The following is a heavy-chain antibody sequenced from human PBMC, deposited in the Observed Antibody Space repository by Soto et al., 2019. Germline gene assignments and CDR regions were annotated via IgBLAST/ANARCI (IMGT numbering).Heavy chain of an antibody. J-gene: IGHJ4*02. CDR2: IKQDGSEK. V-gene: IGHV3-7*01. CDR3: ARDWGKDIVVVVDAWRSQYYFDY. CDR1: GFTFSSYW. D-gene: IGHD2-15*01. Sequence: EVQLVESGGGLVQPGGSLRLSCAASGFTFSSYWMSWVRQAPGKGLEWVANIKQDGSEKYYVDSVKGRFTISRDNAKNSLYLQMNSLRAEDTAVYYCARDWGKDIVVVVDAWRSQYYFDYWGQGTLVTVSS.